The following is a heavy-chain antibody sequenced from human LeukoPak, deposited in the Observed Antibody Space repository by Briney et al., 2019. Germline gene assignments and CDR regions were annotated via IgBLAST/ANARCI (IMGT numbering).Heavy chain of an antibody. J-gene: IGHJ4*02. CDR3: ARGYSSSWYGDY. CDR2: IYHSGST. D-gene: IGHD6-13*01. Sequence: SETLSLTCAVSGYSISSGYYWGWIRQPPGKGLEWIGSIYHSGSTYYNPSLKSRVTISVDTSKNLFSLKLSSVTAADTAVYYCARGYSSSWYGDYWGQGTLVTVSS. CDR1: GYSISSGYY. V-gene: IGHV4-38-2*01.